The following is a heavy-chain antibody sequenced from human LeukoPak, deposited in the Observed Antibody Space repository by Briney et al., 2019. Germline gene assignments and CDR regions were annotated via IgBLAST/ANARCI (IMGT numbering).Heavy chain of an antibody. Sequence: ASVKVSCKASGYTFTANYMYWVRQAPGQGLEWMGWINPNSGGTNYAQKFQGRVTMTRDTSISTAYMELSRLRSDDTAVYYCARGRLEDSSGYYSQYLDYWGQGTLVTVSS. D-gene: IGHD3-22*01. CDR3: ARGRLEDSSGYYSQYLDY. CDR2: INPNSGGT. CDR1: GYTFTANY. J-gene: IGHJ4*02. V-gene: IGHV1-2*02.